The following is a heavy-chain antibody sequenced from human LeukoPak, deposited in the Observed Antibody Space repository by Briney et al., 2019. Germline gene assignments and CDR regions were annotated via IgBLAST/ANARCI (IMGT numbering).Heavy chain of an antibody. CDR1: GFTFSSYA. Sequence: GGSLRLSCAASGFTFSSYAMSWVRQAPGKGLEWVSSISGSFIGTFYADSVKGRFTISRDNSKNTLYLQMNSLRAEDTAVYYCASSGYSYGYGSPFWYWGQGTLVTVSS. D-gene: IGHD5-18*01. CDR2: ISGSFIGT. CDR3: ASSGYSYGYGSPFWY. V-gene: IGHV3-23*01. J-gene: IGHJ4*02.